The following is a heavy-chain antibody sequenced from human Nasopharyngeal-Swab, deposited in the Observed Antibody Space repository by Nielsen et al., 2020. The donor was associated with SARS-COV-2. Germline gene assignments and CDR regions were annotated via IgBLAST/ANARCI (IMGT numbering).Heavy chain of an antibody. Sequence: GESLKIYCAASGFTFSNYWMSWFRQAPGKGLEWVANIKYDESEKYYVASVKGRFTISRDNSKNSLYLQMNSLRVEDTAVYYCQRVQTSHYYGLDVWGQGTTVTVSS. CDR3: QRVQTSHYYGLDV. V-gene: IGHV3-7*05. CDR1: GFTFSNYW. CDR2: IKYDESEK. D-gene: IGHD6-6*01. J-gene: IGHJ6*02.